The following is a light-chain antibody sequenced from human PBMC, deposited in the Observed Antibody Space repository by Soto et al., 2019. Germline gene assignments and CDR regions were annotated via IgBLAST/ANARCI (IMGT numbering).Light chain of an antibody. CDR2: DVS. J-gene: IGLJ2*01. V-gene: IGLV2-14*01. CDR3: SSYTTSSTRV. Sequence: QSALTQPASVSGSPGQSITMYCTGTSSDVGGYNYVSWYQQHPGKAPKLMIYDVSNRPSGVSNRFSGSKSGNTASLTISGLQAEDEADYYFSSYTTSSTRVFGGGTKLTVL. CDR1: SSDVGGYNY.